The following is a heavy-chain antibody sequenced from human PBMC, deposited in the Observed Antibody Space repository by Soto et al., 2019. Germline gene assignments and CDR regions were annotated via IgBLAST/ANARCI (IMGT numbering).Heavy chain of an antibody. Sequence: EVQLVESGGGLVKPVGSLRLSCAASGVTFSIHSMNCVRQAPGKGLEWVSSISSGSSYIYYADAMEGRFTISRDNAKNSMYLQMNSLRAEDTAGYYCARGYRGVPSQYEVNDAFDIWGQGTMVIVSS. J-gene: IGHJ3*02. CDR1: GVTFSIHS. D-gene: IGHD3-10*01. V-gene: IGHV3-21*01. CDR3: ARGYRGVPSQYEVNDAFDI. CDR2: ISSGSSYI.